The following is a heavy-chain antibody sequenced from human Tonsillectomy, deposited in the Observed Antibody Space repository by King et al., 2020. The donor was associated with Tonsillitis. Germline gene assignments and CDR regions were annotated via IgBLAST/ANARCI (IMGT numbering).Heavy chain of an antibody. Sequence: QLVQSGGGLVKPGGSLRLSCAASGFTFSSYSMNWVRQAPGKGLEWVSSISSSSSYIYYAGSVKGRFTISRDNAKNSLYLQMNSLRAEDTAVYYCARGSSGMDVWGQGTTVTVPS. J-gene: IGHJ6*02. CDR3: ARGSSGMDV. CDR1: GFTFSSYS. V-gene: IGHV3-21*01. D-gene: IGHD3-10*01. CDR2: ISSSSSYI.